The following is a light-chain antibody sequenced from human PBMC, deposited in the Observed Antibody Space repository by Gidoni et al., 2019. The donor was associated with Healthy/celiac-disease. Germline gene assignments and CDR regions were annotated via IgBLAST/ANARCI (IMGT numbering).Light chain of an antibody. V-gene: IGLV2-11*01. Sequence: QSALTQPRSVSGPPGQSVTSTCTGTSSDVGGYNYVSGYQQHPGKAPKFMIYDVSKRPSGVPDRFSGSKSGNTASLTISGLQAEDEADYYCCSYAGSFVVFGGGTKLTVL. J-gene: IGLJ2*01. CDR1: SSDVGGYNY. CDR2: DVS. CDR3: CSYAGSFVV.